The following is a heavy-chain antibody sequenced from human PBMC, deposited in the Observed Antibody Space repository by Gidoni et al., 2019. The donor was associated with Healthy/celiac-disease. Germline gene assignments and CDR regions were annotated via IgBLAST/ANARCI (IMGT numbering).Heavy chain of an antibody. CDR3: ARRLLGATEGEYFQH. V-gene: IGHV1-69*01. J-gene: IGHJ1*01. CDR1: GGTFSSYA. Sequence: QVQLVQSGAEVKKTGSSVKVSCKASGGTFSSYAISGVRQAPGQGLEWMGVIIPIFGTANYAQKFQGRVTITADESTSTAYMELSSLRSEDTAVYYCARRLLGATEGEYFQHWGQGTLVTVSS. CDR2: IIPIFGTA. D-gene: IGHD1-26*01.